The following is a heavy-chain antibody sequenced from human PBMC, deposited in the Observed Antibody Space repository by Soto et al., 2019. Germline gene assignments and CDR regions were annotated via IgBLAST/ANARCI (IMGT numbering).Heavy chain of an antibody. CDR1: GGSIRSYY. CDR3: ARGGAGYYYYSMDV. Sequence: SETLSLTCTVSGGSIRSYYWIWIRKPPGKGLEWIGYIYYSVSTNYNPSLKSRVTISVDTSKNQFSLKLSSVTAADTSVYYCARGGAGYYYYSMDVWGKGTTVTVSS. CDR2: IYYSVST. V-gene: IGHV4-59*08. D-gene: IGHD1-26*01. J-gene: IGHJ6*03.